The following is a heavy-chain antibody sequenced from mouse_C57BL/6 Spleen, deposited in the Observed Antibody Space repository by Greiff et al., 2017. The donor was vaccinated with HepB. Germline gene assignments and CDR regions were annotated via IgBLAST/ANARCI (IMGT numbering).Heavy chain of an antibody. CDR2: IYPGNSDT. D-gene: IGHD1-1*01. Sequence: EVKVVESGTVLARPGASVKMSCKTSGYTFTSYWMHWVKQRPGQGLEWIGAIYPGNSDTSYNQKFKGKAKLTAVTSASTAYMELSSLTNEDSAVYYCTRWGKLPSVFDYWGQGTTLTVSS. V-gene: IGHV1-5*01. CDR3: TRWGKLPSVFDY. J-gene: IGHJ2*01. CDR1: GYTFTSYW.